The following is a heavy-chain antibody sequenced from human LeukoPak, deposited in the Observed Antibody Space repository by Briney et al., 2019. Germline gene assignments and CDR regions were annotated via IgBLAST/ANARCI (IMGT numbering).Heavy chain of an antibody. J-gene: IGHJ4*02. V-gene: IGHV4-34*01. CDR2: INHSGST. CDR1: GGSFSGYY. Sequence: PSETLSLTCAVSGGSFSGYYWSWIRQPPGKGLEWIGEINHSGSTNYNPSLKSRVTISVDTSKNQFSLKLSSVTAADTAVYYCARGPLPYSSSHWGQGTLVTVSS. D-gene: IGHD6-6*01. CDR3: ARGPLPYSSSH.